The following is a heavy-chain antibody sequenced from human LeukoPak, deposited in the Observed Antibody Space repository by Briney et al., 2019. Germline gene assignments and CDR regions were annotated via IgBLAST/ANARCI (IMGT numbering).Heavy chain of an antibody. J-gene: IGHJ4*02. CDR2: IRFDGSNK. V-gene: IGHV3-30*02. CDR1: GFTFSGYG. D-gene: IGHD2-15*01. Sequence: GGSLRLSCAASGFTFSGYGMRWVRQAPGKGLEWVAFIRFDGSNKYYADSVKGRFTISRDNSKNTLYLQMNSLRAEDTAVYYCAKDLYCSGGSCYFGQGTLVTVSS. CDR3: AKDLYCSGGSCY.